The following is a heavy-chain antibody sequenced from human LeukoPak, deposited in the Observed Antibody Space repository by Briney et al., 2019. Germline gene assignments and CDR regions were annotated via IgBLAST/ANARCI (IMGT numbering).Heavy chain of an antibody. CDR1: GGPFSGYY. CDR2: INYRGST. V-gene: IGHV4-34*01. CDR3: ATGGTVLADDAFDI. Sequence: PSETLSLTCAVSGGPFSGYYWSWIRQPPGKGLEWIGEINYRGSTNYNPSLKSRVTISVDTSNNQFSLKLSSVTAADTAVCYCATGGTVLADDAFDIWGQGTMVTVSS. J-gene: IGHJ3*02. D-gene: IGHD2-8*02.